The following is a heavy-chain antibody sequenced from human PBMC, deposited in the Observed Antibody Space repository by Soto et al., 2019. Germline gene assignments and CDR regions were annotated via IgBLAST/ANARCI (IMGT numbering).Heavy chain of an antibody. V-gene: IGHV1-18*01. CDR3: TRGGQLFAGNYFDY. D-gene: IGHD3-10*02. CDR1: GYTFTSYG. J-gene: IGHJ4*02. CDR2: ISNYNGDT. Sequence: QVQLVQSGAEVKKPGASVKVSCKASGYTFTSYGISWVRQAPGQGLEWMGWISNYNGDTNCSQKLQGRVTMTTDPSTSTAYMELRSLKSDATAVYYCTRGGQLFAGNYFDYWGQGTLVTVSS.